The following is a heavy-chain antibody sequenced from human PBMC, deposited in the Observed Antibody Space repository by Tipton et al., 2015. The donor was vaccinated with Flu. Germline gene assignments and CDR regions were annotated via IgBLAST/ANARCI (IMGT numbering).Heavy chain of an antibody. CDR3: TTISGGWDFDY. V-gene: IGHV3-15*01. D-gene: IGHD1-26*01. CDR1: GFTFSNAW. CDR2: IKSKTDGGTT. J-gene: IGHJ4*02. Sequence: SLRLSCAASGFTFSNAWMSWVRQAPGKGLEWVGRIKSKTDGGTTDYAAPVKGRFTISRDDSKNTLYLQMNSLKTEDTAVYYCTTISGGWDFDYWGQGTLVSVSS.